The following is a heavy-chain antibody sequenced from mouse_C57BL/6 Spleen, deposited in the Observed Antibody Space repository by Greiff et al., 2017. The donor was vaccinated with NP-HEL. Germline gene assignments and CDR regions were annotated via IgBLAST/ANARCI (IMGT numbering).Heavy chain of an antibody. CDR3: ARIEGTYDYDGYAMDY. Sequence: QVQLQQPGAELVKPGASVKLSCTASGYTFTSYWMHWVKQRPGQGLEWIGMIHPNSGSTNYNEKFKSKATMTVDKSSSTAYMQLSSLTSENSAVYYCARIEGTYDYDGYAMDYWGQGTSVTVSS. D-gene: IGHD2-4*01. J-gene: IGHJ4*01. CDR2: IHPNSGST. V-gene: IGHV1-64*01. CDR1: GYTFTSYW.